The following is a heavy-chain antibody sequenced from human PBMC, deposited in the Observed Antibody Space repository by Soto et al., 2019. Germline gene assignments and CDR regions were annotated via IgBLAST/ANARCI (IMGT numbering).Heavy chain of an antibody. D-gene: IGHD2-15*01. Sequence: PSQTLSLTCAISVDSVSSETTAWNWIRQSPSRGLEWLGRTYYRSKWNSDYAGSVKSRITINADTSTNQFSLQLNSVTPEDTAVYYCTRGWSMAVWGQGTSVTVS. J-gene: IGHJ6*02. CDR3: TRGWSMAV. CDR1: VDSVSSETTA. V-gene: IGHV6-1*01. CDR2: TYYRSKWNS.